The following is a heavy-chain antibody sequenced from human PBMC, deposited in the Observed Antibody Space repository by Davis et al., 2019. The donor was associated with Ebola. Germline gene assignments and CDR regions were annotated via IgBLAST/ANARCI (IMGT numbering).Heavy chain of an antibody. CDR1: GGTFSSYA. Sequence: SVKVSCKASGGTFSSYAISWVRQAPGQGLEWMGWISAYNGNTNYAQKLQGRVTMTTDTSTSTAYMELRSLRSDDTAVYYCARDRSGSYDYWGQGTLVTVSS. V-gene: IGHV1-18*01. CDR3: ARDRSGSYDY. J-gene: IGHJ4*02. D-gene: IGHD1-26*01. CDR2: ISAYNGNT.